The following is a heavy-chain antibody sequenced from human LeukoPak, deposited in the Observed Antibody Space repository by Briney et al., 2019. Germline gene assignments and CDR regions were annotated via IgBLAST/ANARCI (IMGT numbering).Heavy chain of an antibody. Sequence: PEGSLRLSCEASGFLLSVCEFNWVRQAPGKGLEGVSYIIPRGSNVQYTDSVKGRFTISRDDAKNSVYLQMNSLRAEDTALYYCARETSHCGGDCYDYWGQGALVTVSS. CDR1: GFLLSVCE. CDR3: ARETSHCGGDCYDY. J-gene: IGHJ4*02. D-gene: IGHD2-21*02. V-gene: IGHV3-48*03. CDR2: IIPRGSNV.